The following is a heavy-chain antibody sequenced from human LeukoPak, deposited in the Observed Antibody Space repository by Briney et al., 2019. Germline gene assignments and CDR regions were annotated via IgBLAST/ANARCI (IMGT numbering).Heavy chain of an antibody. CDR3: ARADHNSWNGFDI. Sequence: ASVKVSCKASGYTFTLDDINWVRQAAGQGLEWMGWMKPNSGRTGYAQKFQGRLTITRDTSISTAYMELSSLRSEDTAVYYRARADHNSWNGFDIWGQGTMVTVSS. CDR2: MKPNSGRT. V-gene: IGHV1-8*01. J-gene: IGHJ3*02. CDR1: GYTFTLDD. D-gene: IGHD6-13*01.